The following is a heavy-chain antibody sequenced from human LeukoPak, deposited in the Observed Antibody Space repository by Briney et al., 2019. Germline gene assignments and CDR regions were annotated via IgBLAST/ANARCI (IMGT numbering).Heavy chain of an antibody. CDR1: GFIFRSYG. V-gene: IGHV3-23*01. J-gene: IGHJ3*02. D-gene: IGHD3-10*01. CDR3: AKSNGYGLVDI. Sequence: GGSLRLSCAASGFIFRSYGMNWVRRLPGKGLEWGSAIRASARSTYYAASVKGRFTISRDNSKNTLYLQMNSLRAEDTAVYYCAKSNGYGLVDIWGQGTMVTVSS. CDR2: IRASARST.